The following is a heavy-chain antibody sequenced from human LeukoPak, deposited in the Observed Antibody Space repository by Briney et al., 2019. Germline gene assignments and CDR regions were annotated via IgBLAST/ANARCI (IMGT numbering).Heavy chain of an antibody. V-gene: IGHV3-21*01. CDR3: ARRVASANDAFDI. CDR1: GFTFSTYS. D-gene: IGHD6-13*01. CDR2: ISSSSYI. J-gene: IGHJ3*02. Sequence: GGSLRLSCAASGFTFSTYSINWVRQAPGKGLEWVSSISSSSYIYYADSVKGRFTISRDNAKNSLYLQMNSLRAEDTAVHYCARRVASANDAFDIWGQGTMVTVSS.